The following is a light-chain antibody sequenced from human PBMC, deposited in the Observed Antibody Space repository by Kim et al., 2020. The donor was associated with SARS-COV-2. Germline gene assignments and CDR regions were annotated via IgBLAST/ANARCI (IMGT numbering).Light chain of an antibody. J-gene: IGLJ1*01. Sequence: SYELTQPPSVSVAPGKTARITCGGNNIGSKSVYWYQQKPGQAPVLVIYYDSDRPSGIPERFSGSNSGNTATLTISRVEAGDEADYYCQGWDSSSDHLVFG. V-gene: IGLV3-21*04. CDR3: QGWDSSSDHLV. CDR1: NIGSKS. CDR2: YDS.